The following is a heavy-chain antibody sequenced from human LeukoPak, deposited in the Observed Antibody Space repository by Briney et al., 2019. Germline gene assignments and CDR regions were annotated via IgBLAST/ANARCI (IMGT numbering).Heavy chain of an antibody. Sequence: TSVKVSCKASGYTFTSYGISWVRQAPGQGLEWMGWISAYNGNTNYAQKIQGRVTTTTDTSTSTAYMELRSLRSDDTAVYYCARAWGIAAAGTIDYWGQGTLVTVSS. V-gene: IGHV1-18*01. CDR1: GYTFTSYG. J-gene: IGHJ4*02. CDR3: ARAWGIAAAGTIDY. D-gene: IGHD6-13*01. CDR2: ISAYNGNT.